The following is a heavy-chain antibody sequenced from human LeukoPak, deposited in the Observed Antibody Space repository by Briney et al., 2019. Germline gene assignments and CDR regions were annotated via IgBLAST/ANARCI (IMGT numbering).Heavy chain of an antibody. CDR3: VRSRGYSYGYSYYFDY. J-gene: IGHJ4*02. CDR2: IYPGDSET. Sequence: GESLKISCKGSGYSFTTNWIGWVRPMPGKGLEWMGIIYPGDSETRYSPSFQGQVTISADNSISTAYLQWSSLRASDAAMYYCVRSRGYSYGYSYYFDYWGQGTLVTVSS. D-gene: IGHD5-18*01. CDR1: GYSFTTNW. V-gene: IGHV5-51*01.